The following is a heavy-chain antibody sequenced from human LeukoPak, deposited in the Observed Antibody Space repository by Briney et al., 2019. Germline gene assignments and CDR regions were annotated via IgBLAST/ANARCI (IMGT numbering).Heavy chain of an antibody. J-gene: IGHJ4*02. CDR2: ITNRGSTI. CDR1: GFSLSHYY. V-gene: IGHV3-11*01. CDR3: ARDRGVVVPAMGYYFDY. Sequence: GGSLRLACAASGFSLSHYYMSWIRQAPGKGLEWISYITNRGSTIFYTDSVKGRFTISRDNARNSLYLQLNSLRAEDTAIYYCARDRGVVVPAMGYYFDYWGQGALVTVSS. D-gene: IGHD2-21*02.